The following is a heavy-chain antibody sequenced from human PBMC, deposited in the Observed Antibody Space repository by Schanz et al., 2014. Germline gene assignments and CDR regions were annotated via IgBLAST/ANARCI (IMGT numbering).Heavy chain of an antibody. CDR3: AKQIHYDILTVTRN. Sequence: QAQLMESGGGVVQPGGSLRLSCAVSGFTVSSNHMSWVRQASGKGLEYVSAITRSGGGTYYSDSVKGRFTISRDNSKNTLYLQMNSLRAEDTAVYYCAKQIHYDILTVTRNWGQGTLVTVSS. CDR1: GFTVSSNH. CDR2: ITRSGGGT. V-gene: IGHV3-64*04. J-gene: IGHJ4*02. D-gene: IGHD3-9*01.